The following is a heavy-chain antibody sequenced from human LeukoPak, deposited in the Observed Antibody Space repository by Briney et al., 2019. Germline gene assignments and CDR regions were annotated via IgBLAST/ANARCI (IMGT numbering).Heavy chain of an antibody. V-gene: IGHV4-38-2*01. Sequence: SETLSLTCAVSGYSISSGYYWGWIRQPPGKGLEWIGSIYHSGSTYYNPSLKSRVTISVDTSKNQFSLKLSSVTAADTAVYYCARRDSSGYYFDYWGQGTLVTVPS. CDR2: IYHSGST. D-gene: IGHD3-22*01. J-gene: IGHJ4*02. CDR3: ARRDSSGYYFDY. CDR1: GYSISSGYY.